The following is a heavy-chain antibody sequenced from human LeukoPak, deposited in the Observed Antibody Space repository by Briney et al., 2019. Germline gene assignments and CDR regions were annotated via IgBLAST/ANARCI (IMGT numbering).Heavy chain of an antibody. Sequence: EPSETLSLTCAVYGGSFSGYYWSWIRQPPGKGLEWIGEINHSGSTNYNPSLKSRVTISVDTSKNQFSLKLSSVTAADTAVYYCARGPQYSYGLGFGYWGQGTLVTVSS. CDR2: INHSGST. CDR3: ARGPQYSYGLGFGY. D-gene: IGHD5-18*01. J-gene: IGHJ4*02. CDR1: GGSFSGYY. V-gene: IGHV4-34*01.